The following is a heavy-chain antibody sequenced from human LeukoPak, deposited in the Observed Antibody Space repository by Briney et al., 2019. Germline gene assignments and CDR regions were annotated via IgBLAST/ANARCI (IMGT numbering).Heavy chain of an antibody. CDR2: IFYSGST. CDR3: AGGARGSYSY. V-gene: IGHV4-59*08. Sequence: PSETLSLTCTVSGGSVSSYYWSWIRQPPGKGLEWIGYIFYSGSTNYNPSLKSRVTISVDTSKNQFSLNLSSVTAADTAVYYCAGGARGSYSYWGQGTLVTVSS. J-gene: IGHJ4*02. CDR1: GGSVSSYY. D-gene: IGHD1-26*01.